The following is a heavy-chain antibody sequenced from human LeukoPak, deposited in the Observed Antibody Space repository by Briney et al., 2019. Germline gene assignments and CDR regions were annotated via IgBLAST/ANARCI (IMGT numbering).Heavy chain of an antibody. Sequence: GRSLRLSCAASGFTFTTYGMHWVRQAPGKGLEWVAVIWYDGTKENYGDSVKGRFTISRDNSKNTLYLQMNSLRAEDTAMYYCARGPCSSTSSSTLGFDYWGQGTLVTVSS. V-gene: IGHV3-33*01. D-gene: IGHD2-2*01. CDR2: IWYDGTKE. CDR1: GFTFTTYG. CDR3: ARGPCSSTSSSTLGFDY. J-gene: IGHJ4*02.